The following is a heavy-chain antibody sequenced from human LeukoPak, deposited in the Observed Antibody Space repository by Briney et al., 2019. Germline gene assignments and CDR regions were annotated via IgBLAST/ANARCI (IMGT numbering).Heavy chain of an antibody. CDR2: ISAYNGNT. J-gene: IGHJ4*02. CDR1: GYTFTSYG. V-gene: IGHV1-18*01. Sequence: ASVKVSCKASGYTFTSYGVTWVRQAPGQGLEWMGWISAYNGNTNYAQKLQGRVTTTTDTSTGTAYMELGSLRSDDTAVYYCARDDILGAAPDYWGQGTRVTVSS. CDR3: ARDDILGAAPDY. D-gene: IGHD1-26*01.